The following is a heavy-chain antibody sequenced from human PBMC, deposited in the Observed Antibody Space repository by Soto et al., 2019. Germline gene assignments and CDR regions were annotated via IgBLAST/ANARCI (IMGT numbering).Heavy chain of an antibody. Sequence: SETLSLTCAVSGDSINSVDYYWSWIRQPPGKGLEWIGYVYYSGNTNYNPSLKSRVTMSVDRSKKQFSLKLRSVTAGDTAVYYCARSSYSSIAVTQFDSWGQGTRVTVSS. CDR1: GDSINSVDYY. V-gene: IGHV4-61*08. CDR3: ARSSYSSIAVTQFDS. CDR2: VYYSGNT. D-gene: IGHD6-19*01. J-gene: IGHJ4*02.